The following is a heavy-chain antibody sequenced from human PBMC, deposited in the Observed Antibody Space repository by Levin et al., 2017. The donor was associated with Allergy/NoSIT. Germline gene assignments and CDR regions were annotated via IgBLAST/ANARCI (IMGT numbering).Heavy chain of an antibody. CDR1: GFTFSSYW. CDR2: IKQDGSEK. D-gene: IGHD6-13*01. V-gene: IGHV3-7*01. Sequence: GESLKISCAASGFTFSSYWMSWVRQAPGKGLEWVANIKQDGSEKYYVDSVKGRFTISRDNAKNSLYLQMNSLRAEDTAVYYCARFYSSSWKRGFDYWGQGTLVTVSS. CDR3: ARFYSSSWKRGFDY. J-gene: IGHJ4*02.